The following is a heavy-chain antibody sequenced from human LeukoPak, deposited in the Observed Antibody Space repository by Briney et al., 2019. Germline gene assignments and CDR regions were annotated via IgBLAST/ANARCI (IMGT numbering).Heavy chain of an antibody. CDR2: IYYSGST. Sequence: SETLSLTCTVSGASISSYYWSWIRQPPGKGLEWIGHIYYSGSTDYNPSLKSRVTISVDTSKNQFSLKLSSVTAADTAVYYCASDVRAVAGTFAFDIWGQGTMVTVSS. J-gene: IGHJ3*02. V-gene: IGHV4-59*08. CDR3: ASDVRAVAGTFAFDI. D-gene: IGHD6-19*01. CDR1: GASISSYY.